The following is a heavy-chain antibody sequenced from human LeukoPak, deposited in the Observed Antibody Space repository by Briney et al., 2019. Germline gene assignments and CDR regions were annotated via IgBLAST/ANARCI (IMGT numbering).Heavy chain of an antibody. V-gene: IGHV5-51*01. D-gene: IGHD5-18*01. CDR3: ARQHTYSYGYMEAFDI. Sequence: GESLQISCKGSGYSFTSYWIGWVRQLPGKGLEWMGIIYPGDSDTRYSPSFQSQVTISADKSISTAYLQWSSLKASDTAMYYCARQHTYSYGYMEAFDIWGQGTMVTVSS. J-gene: IGHJ3*02. CDR1: GYSFTSYW. CDR2: IYPGDSDT.